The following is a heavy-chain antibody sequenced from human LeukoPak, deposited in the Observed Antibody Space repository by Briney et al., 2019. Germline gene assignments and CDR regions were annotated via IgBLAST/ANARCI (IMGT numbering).Heavy chain of an antibody. CDR2: ISGSGGST. J-gene: IGHJ4*02. Sequence: PGGSLRLSCAASGFTFSSYAMSWVRQAPGKGLEWVSVISGSGGSTYYADSVKGRFTISRDNSKNTLYLQMNSLRPEDTAVYYCASPRRGSGYSFDYWGQGTLVTVSS. CDR3: ASPRRGSGYSFDY. D-gene: IGHD3-22*01. V-gene: IGHV3-23*01. CDR1: GFTFSSYA.